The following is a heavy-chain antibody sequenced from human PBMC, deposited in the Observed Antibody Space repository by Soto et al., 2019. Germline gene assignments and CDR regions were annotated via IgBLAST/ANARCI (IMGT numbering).Heavy chain of an antibody. CDR3: ARPTPAISTSDP. Sequence: QLQLQESGPGLVKPSETLSLTCTVSGGSISSSSYYWGWIRQPPGKGLEWIGSIYYSGSTYYNPSHKRRLTLSVDTSKHQGPRKLSPVPAADSAVYYCARPTPAISTSDPWGQGTLVTVSS. CDR2: IYYSGST. CDR1: GGSISSSSYY. V-gene: IGHV4-39*01. D-gene: IGHD2-15*01. J-gene: IGHJ5*02.